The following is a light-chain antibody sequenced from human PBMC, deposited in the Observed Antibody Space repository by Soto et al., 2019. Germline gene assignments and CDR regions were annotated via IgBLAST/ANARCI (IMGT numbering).Light chain of an antibody. Sequence: DVHMTQSPSSLSASVGDRVTITCRASQHVWTYLNWYQHKPGKAPTLLIYGASDLESGVPARFSGTGSGTDFTLIISSLQSEDFATYYCQQSFFIPRTFGQGTKVEIK. J-gene: IGKJ2*01. CDR1: QHVWTY. CDR3: QQSFFIPRT. V-gene: IGKV1-39*01. CDR2: GAS.